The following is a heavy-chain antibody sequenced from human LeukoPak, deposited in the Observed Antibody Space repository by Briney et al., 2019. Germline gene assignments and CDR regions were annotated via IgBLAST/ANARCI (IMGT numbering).Heavy chain of an antibody. CDR3: ASRRGAYCGGDCYF. CDR2: ISGSGGST. Sequence: GGSLRLSCAASGFTFSSYAMSWVRQAPGKGLEWVSAISGSGGSTYYADSVKGRFTISRDNSKNTLYLQMNSLRAEDTAVYYCASRRGAYCGGDCYFWGQGTLVTVSS. D-gene: IGHD2-21*01. J-gene: IGHJ4*02. V-gene: IGHV3-23*01. CDR1: GFTFSSYA.